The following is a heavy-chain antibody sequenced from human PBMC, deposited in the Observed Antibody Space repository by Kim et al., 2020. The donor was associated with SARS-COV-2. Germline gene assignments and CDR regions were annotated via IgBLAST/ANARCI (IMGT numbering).Heavy chain of an antibody. J-gene: IGHJ5*02. V-gene: IGHV4-4*02. D-gene: IGHD3-10*01. CDR1: GGSISTSNW. CDR3: ARLITMLRGGGWFDP. CDR2: IHHTGTT. Sequence: SETLSLTCAVSGGSISTSNWWSWVRQPPGKGLEWIGEIHHTGTTNYKPSLKSRVTISVDMSKNQFSLKLTSVTAADTAVYYCARLITMLRGGGWFDPWGQGTLVTVSS.